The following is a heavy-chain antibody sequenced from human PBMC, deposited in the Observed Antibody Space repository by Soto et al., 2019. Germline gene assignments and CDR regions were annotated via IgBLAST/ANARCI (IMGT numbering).Heavy chain of an antibody. Sequence: QVQLVQSGAEVKKPGSSVKVSCKASGGTVSSYAISWVRLAPGQGLEWMGGIIPIFGTADYAQKFQGRVTITADESTSTAYMELSSLRSEDTAVYYCARSGARPGDYYYGMDVWGQGTTVTVSS. CDR3: ARSGARPGDYYYGMDV. CDR2: IIPIFGTA. D-gene: IGHD3-10*01. V-gene: IGHV1-69*12. CDR1: GGTVSSYA. J-gene: IGHJ6*02.